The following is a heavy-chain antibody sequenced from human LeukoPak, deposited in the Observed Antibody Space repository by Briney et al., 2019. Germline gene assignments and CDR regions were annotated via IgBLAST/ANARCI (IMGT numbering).Heavy chain of an antibody. CDR3: ARILSDSSGYYPLDY. V-gene: IGHV2-70*11. CDR1: GFSLSTSGMC. D-gene: IGHD3-22*01. Sequence: SGPALVKPTRTLTLTCPFSGFSLSTSGMCVSWIRQPPGKALEWLARIDWDDDKYYSTSLKTRLTISKDTSKNQVVLTMTNMDPVDTATYYCARILSDSSGYYPLDYWGQGTLVTVSS. CDR2: IDWDDDK. J-gene: IGHJ4*02.